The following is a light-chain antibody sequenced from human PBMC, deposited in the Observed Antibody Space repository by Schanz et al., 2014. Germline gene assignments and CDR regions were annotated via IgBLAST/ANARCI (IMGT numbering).Light chain of an antibody. CDR2: GAS. J-gene: IGKJ2*01. CDR1: QSVWSDH. Sequence: EIVLTQSPGTLSLSPGERATLSCRASQSVWSDHLAWYQQKPGQAPRLLIYGASSRATGIPDRFSGSGSGTDFTLTISRLEPEDFAVYYCHQYGGSYTFGQGTKLEIK. CDR3: HQYGGSYT. V-gene: IGKV3-20*01.